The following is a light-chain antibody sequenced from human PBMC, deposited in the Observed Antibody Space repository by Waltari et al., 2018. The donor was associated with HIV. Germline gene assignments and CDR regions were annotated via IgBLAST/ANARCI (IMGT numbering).Light chain of an antibody. CDR3: QVWSNSGDHSGGV. J-gene: IGLJ2*01. Sequence: SYVLSQAPSVSVAPGQTASITCGGNNIGSKSVHWYQQKPGQAPVLVVYDDSDRPSGIPERFSGSNSGNTATLTISRVEAGDEADYHCQVWSNSGDHSGGVFGGGTKLTVL. V-gene: IGLV3-21*02. CDR1: NIGSKS. CDR2: DDS.